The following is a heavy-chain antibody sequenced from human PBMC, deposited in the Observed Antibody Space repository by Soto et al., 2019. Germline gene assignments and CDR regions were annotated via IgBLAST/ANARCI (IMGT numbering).Heavy chain of an antibody. CDR1: GGSISSSSYY. J-gene: IGHJ6*02. CDR2: IYYSGST. D-gene: IGHD1-26*01. V-gene: IGHV4-39*01. CDR3: ARVSGSYYYGMDV. Sequence: PSETLSLTCTVSGGSISSSSYYWGWIRQPPGKGLEWIGSIYYSGSTYYNPSLKSRVTISVDTPKNQFSLKLSSVTAADTAVYYCARVSGSYYYGMDVWGQGITVTVSS.